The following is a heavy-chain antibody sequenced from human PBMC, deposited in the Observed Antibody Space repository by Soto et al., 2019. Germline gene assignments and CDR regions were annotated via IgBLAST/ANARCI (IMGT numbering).Heavy chain of an antibody. CDR1: GFTFDDYA. D-gene: IGHD3-22*01. CDR2: ISWDGGST. CDR3: ARDYYDSSGPDY. Sequence: GGSLRLSCAASGFTFDDYAMHWVRQAPGKGLEWVSLISWDGGSTYYADSVKGRFTISRDNSKNSLYLQMNSLRAEDTALYYCARDYYDSSGPDYWGQGTLVTVSS. V-gene: IGHV3-43D*04. J-gene: IGHJ4*02.